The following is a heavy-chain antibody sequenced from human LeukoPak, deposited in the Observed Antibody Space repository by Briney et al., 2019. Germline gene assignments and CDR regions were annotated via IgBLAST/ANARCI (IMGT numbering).Heavy chain of an antibody. Sequence: GGSLRLSCAASGFTFSTSWMTWVRQAPGKGLERVAIINVDDSSKSYLDSVKGRFTISRDNARNSLYLQMNNQRAEDTAVYYCARDRAYSTFDFWGQGTLVAVSS. CDR3: ARDRAYSTFDF. J-gene: IGHJ4*02. D-gene: IGHD4-11*01. V-gene: IGHV3-7*01. CDR2: INVDDSSK. CDR1: GFTFSTSW.